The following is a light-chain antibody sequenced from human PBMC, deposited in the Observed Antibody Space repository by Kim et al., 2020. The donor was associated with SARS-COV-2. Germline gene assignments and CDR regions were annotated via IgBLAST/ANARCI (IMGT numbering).Light chain of an antibody. J-gene: IGKJ2*01. CDR2: YAS. CDR1: QSIGTS. CDR3: HQSSSLPGT. Sequence: SVTPKEKVTITCRASQSIGTSLHWYQQRPDQTPKLLIKYASHSISGVPSRFSGSRSATDFTLTINSLEAEDAATYYCHQSSSLPGTFGQGTKLEI. V-gene: IGKV6-21*02.